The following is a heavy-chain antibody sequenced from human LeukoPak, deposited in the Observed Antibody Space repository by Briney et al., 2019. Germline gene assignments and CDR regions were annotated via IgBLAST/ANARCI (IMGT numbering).Heavy chain of an antibody. D-gene: IGHD2-2*01. Sequence: GGSLRLSCAASGFIFTGYAMSWVRQAPGKGLEWVSAISGSGGGTYYTDSVKGRFTISRDNSKNTLYLQMNSLRAEDTAVYYCAKGDCSSTSCSLGYWGQGTLVTVSS. J-gene: IGHJ4*02. CDR1: GFIFTGYA. V-gene: IGHV3-23*01. CDR3: AKGDCSSTSCSLGY. CDR2: ISGSGGGT.